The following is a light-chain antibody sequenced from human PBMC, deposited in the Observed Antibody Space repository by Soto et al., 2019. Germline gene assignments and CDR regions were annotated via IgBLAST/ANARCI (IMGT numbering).Light chain of an antibody. CDR3: QQYYSTPIT. CDR2: WAS. CDR1: QSVFYSSNSKNY. V-gene: IGKV4-1*01. J-gene: IGKJ5*01. Sequence: DIVMTQSPDSLAVSLGGRATINCKSSQSVFYSSNSKNYLAWYQQKPRQPPKLLIYWASTRESGVPDRFSGSGSGTDFTLTISSLQAEDVAVYYCQQYYSTPITFGQGTRLEIK.